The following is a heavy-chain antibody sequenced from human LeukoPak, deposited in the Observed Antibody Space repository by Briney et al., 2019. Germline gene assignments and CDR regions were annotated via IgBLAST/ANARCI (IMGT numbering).Heavy chain of an antibody. V-gene: IGHV3-30*18. J-gene: IGHJ5*02. CDR3: AKDRGYSSSSDWFDP. CDR1: GFTFSLYG. Sequence: PGTSLRLSCAASGFTFSLYGMDWVRQAPGKGLEWLAVILYDGTDKFYADSVRGRFTISRDNSQNTLYLQMNSLRAEDTAVYYCAKDRGYSSSSDWFDPWGQGTLVTVSS. CDR2: ILYDGTDK. D-gene: IGHD6-6*01.